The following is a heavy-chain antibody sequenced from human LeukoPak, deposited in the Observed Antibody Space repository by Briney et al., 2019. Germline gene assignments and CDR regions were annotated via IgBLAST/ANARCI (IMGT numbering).Heavy chain of an antibody. CDR1: GFTFSTYW. CDR2: INSDGSST. D-gene: IGHD6-19*01. Sequence: PGGSLSLSCAASGFTFSTYWMNWVRQAPGKGLVWVSRINSDGSSTRYVDSVKGRFTISRDNAKNTLYLQVSSLRAEDTAMYYCARALGGWPDAFDIWGQGTMVTVSS. J-gene: IGHJ3*02. V-gene: IGHV3-74*01. CDR3: ARALGGWPDAFDI.